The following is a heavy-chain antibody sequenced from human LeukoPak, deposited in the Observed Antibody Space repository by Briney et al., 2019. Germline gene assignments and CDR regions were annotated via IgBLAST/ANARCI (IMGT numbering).Heavy chain of an antibody. CDR1: GGSISSYY. J-gene: IGHJ4*02. D-gene: IGHD4-17*01. V-gene: IGHV4-4*07. Sequence: SETLSLTCTVSGGSISSYYWSWIRQPAGKGLEWIGRIYTSGSTNYNPSLKSRVTMSVDTSKNQFYLKLSSVTAADTAVYYCARGRSYYGDYGIIDYWGQGTLVTVSS. CDR3: ARGRSYYGDYGIIDY. CDR2: IYTSGST.